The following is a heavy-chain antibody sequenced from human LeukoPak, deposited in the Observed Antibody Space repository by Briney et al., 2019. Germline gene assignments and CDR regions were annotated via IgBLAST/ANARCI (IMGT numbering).Heavy chain of an antibody. CDR1: GYSISTGYY. Sequence: SETLSLTCTVSGYSISTGYYWSWIRQPPGKGLEWIGYIYYSGSTNYNPSLKSRVTISVDTSKNQFSLKLSSVTAADTAVYYCARGIWFGELFPGMYNWFDPWGQGTLVTVSS. J-gene: IGHJ5*02. V-gene: IGHV4-61*01. CDR2: IYYSGST. D-gene: IGHD3-10*01. CDR3: ARGIWFGELFPGMYNWFDP.